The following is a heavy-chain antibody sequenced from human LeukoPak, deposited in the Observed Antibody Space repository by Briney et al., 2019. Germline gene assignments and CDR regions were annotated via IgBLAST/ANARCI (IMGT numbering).Heavy chain of an antibody. J-gene: IGHJ2*01. CDR2: ISYSGST. D-gene: IGHD4-17*01. CDR3: ARGDYAGRFDL. Sequence: PSETLSLTCTVSGGSISSYYWNWIRQPPGKGLEWIGSISYSGSTNYNPSLESRVTISVDTSKNQFSLKLSSVTAADTAVYYCARGDYAGRFDLWGRGTLVTVSS. CDR1: GGSISSYY. V-gene: IGHV4-59*12.